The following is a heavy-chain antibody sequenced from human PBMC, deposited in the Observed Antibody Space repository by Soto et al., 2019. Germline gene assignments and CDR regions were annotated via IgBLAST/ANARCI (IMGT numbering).Heavy chain of an antibody. V-gene: IGHV3-9*01. CDR2: ISWNSGSI. J-gene: IGHJ1*01. CDR1: GFTFDDYA. Sequence: EVQLVESGGGLVQPGRSLRLSCAASGFTFDDYAMHWVRQAPGKGLEWVSGISWNSGSIGYADSVKGRFTISRDNAKNSLYLQMNSLRAEDTALYYCAKDKGSYPGYFQHWVQGTLVTVSS. D-gene: IGHD2-15*01. CDR3: AKDKGSYPGYFQH.